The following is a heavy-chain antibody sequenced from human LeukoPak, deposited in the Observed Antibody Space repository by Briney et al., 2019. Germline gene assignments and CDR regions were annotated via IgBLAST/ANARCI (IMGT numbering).Heavy chain of an antibody. Sequence: SETLSLTCAVYGGSFSGYYWSWIRQPPGKGLEWTGEINHSGSTNYNPSLKSRVTISVDTSKNQFSLKLSSVTAADTVVYYCARGPGYSSSDGAFDIWGQGTMVTVSS. V-gene: IGHV4-34*01. D-gene: IGHD6-13*01. CDR1: GGSFSGYY. CDR3: ARGPGYSSSDGAFDI. J-gene: IGHJ3*02. CDR2: INHSGST.